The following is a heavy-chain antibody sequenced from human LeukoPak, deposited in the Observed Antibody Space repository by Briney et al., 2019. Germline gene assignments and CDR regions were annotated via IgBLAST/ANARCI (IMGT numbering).Heavy chain of an antibody. D-gene: IGHD2-2*01. CDR3: TTDDVVVPAALREAFDI. Sequence: GGSLRLSCAASGFTFSNAWMSWVRQAPGKGLEWVGRIKSKTDGGTTDYAAPVKGRFTISRDDSKNTLYLQMNSLKTEDSAVYYCTTDDVVVPAALREAFDIWGQGTMVTVSS. CDR2: IKSKTDGGTT. J-gene: IGHJ3*02. CDR1: GFTFSNAW. V-gene: IGHV3-15*01.